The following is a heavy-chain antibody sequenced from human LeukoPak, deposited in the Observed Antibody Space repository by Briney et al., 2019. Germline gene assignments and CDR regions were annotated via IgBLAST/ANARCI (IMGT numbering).Heavy chain of an antibody. V-gene: IGHV3-30*18. J-gene: IGHJ3*02. CDR1: GFTFSSYG. CDR3: AKDLAYGGGLLGAFDI. CDR2: ISYDASNK. D-gene: IGHD4-23*01. Sequence: GGSLRLSCAASGFTFSSYGMHWVRQAPGEGLEWVAVISYDASNKHYADSVKGRFTISRDNSKNTLYLQINSLRTEDTAVYYCAKDLAYGGGLLGAFDIWGQGTMVTVSS.